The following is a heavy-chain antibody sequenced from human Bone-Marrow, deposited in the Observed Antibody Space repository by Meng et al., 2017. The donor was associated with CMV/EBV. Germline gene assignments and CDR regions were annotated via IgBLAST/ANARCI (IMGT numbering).Heavy chain of an antibody. CDR2: INPNSGGT. D-gene: IGHD4-11*01. V-gene: IGHV1-2*02. CDR1: GYTFTGYY. Sequence: ASAYVSCKASGYTFTGYYMYWVRQAPGQGLEWMGWINPNSGGTNYAQKFQGRVTMTRDTSISTAYMELSRLRSDDTAVYYCARDFDDTYSMISYYYYGMDVWGQGTTVTVSS. J-gene: IGHJ6*02. CDR3: ARDFDDTYSMISYYYYGMDV.